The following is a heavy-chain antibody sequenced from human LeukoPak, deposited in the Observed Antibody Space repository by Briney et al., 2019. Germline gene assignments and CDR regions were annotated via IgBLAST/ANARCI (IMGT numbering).Heavy chain of an antibody. Sequence: SETLSLTCAVYGGSFSGYYWSWIRQPPGKGLEWNGEINHSGSTNYNTSLKSRVTISVDTSKNQFSLKLSSVTAADTAVYYCARGHHSYGYSYWGQGTLVTVSS. CDR1: GGSFSGYY. CDR3: ARGHHSYGYSY. CDR2: INHSGST. D-gene: IGHD5-18*01. V-gene: IGHV4-34*01. J-gene: IGHJ4*02.